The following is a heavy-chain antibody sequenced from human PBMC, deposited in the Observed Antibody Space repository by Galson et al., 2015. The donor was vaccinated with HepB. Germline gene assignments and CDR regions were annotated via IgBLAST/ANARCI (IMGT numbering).Heavy chain of an antibody. D-gene: IGHD3-22*01. CDR1: GYTFTSYY. V-gene: IGHV1-46*04. CDR2: INPSGGST. CDR3: ARDRSLEGYYDSSGYYETFDY. J-gene: IGHJ4*02. Sequence: SVKVSCKASGYTFTSYYMHWVRQAPGQGLEWMGIINPSGGSTSYAQKLQGRVTMTRDTSTSTVYMELSSLRSEDTAVYYCARDRSLEGYYDSSGYYETFDYWGQGTLVTVSS.